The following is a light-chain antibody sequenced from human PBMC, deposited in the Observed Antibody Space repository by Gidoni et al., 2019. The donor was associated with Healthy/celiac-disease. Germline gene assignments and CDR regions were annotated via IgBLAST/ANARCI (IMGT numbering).Light chain of an antibody. CDR3: MQALQTPCS. CDR1: QSLLHSNGYNY. Sequence: DIVMTQSPLSLPVTPGEPASISCRSSQSLLHSNGYNYLDWYLQKPGQSPQLLIYLGSNRASGVPDRFSGSGSGTDFTLKISRVEAEDVGVYYCMQALQTPCSFGQXTKLEI. J-gene: IGKJ2*04. CDR2: LGS. V-gene: IGKV2-28*01.